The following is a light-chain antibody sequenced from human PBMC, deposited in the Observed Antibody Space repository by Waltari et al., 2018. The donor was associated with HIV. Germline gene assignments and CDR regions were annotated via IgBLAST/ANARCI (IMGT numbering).Light chain of an antibody. CDR1: SSNIGARFD. J-gene: IGLJ2*01. CDR2: GN. V-gene: IGLV1-40*01. CDR3: QTYDSSLSGSVV. Sequence: QSVLTQPPSVSGAPGQKVTISCTGSSSNIGARFDVPWYQQIPGTAPKLLMYGNKRPSGAPDRFFGSKSGTSASLAISGLQAEDDADYYCQTYDSSLSGSVVFGGGTKLTVL.